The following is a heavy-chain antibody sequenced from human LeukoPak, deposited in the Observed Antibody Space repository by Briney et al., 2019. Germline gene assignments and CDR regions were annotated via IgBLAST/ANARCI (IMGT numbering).Heavy chain of an antibody. V-gene: IGHV4-34*01. Sequence: SETLSLTCAVSGESFSGNFWTWIRQSPGKGLEWIGEIDNNGITNYNPSLKSRVTMSVDTSKNQFSLKLGSVTAADTAVYYCARHDDLYRYIDSWGQGTLVTVSS. CDR3: ARHDDLYRYIDS. J-gene: IGHJ4*02. CDR2: IDNNGIT. CDR1: GESFSGNF. D-gene: IGHD1-26*01.